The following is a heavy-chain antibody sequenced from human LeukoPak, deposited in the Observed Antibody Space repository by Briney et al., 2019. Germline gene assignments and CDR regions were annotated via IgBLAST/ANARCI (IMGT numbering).Heavy chain of an antibody. CDR3: ASDGYVSPFDY. Sequence: GGSLRLSCAASGFTFTRYWMNWVRQAPENGLEWVANIEQDGSEKHYVDSVKARFTISRDNAKNSLYLQMSGLRAEDTAVYYCASDGYVSPFDYWGQGTPVTVSS. J-gene: IGHJ4*02. V-gene: IGHV3-7*03. D-gene: IGHD3-22*01. CDR1: GFTFTRYW. CDR2: IEQDGSEK.